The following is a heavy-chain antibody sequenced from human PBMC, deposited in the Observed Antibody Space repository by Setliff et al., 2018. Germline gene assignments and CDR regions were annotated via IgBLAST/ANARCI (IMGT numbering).Heavy chain of an antibody. CDR2: ITNDGRYE. J-gene: IGHJ3*02. CDR3: ARDNDTPDNAFDI. CDR1: GFRFSEYG. D-gene: IGHD3-22*01. V-gene: IGHV3-33*01. Sequence: PGGSLRLSCEASGFRFSEYGMNWVRQAPGKGPEWVSVITNDGRYEYYADSVKGRFTISRDNSKNTLYLQMDSLRADDTAMYYCARDNDTPDNAFDIRGQGTMVTVSS.